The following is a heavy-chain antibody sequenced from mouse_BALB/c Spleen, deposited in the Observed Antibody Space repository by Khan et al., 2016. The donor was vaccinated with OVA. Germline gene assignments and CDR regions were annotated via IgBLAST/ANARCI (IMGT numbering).Heavy chain of an antibody. CDR2: IFPGDGTT. Sequence: VQLVESGAELVKPGASVKLSCKASGYTFTGYDINWVRQRPEQGLEWIGRIFPGDGTTKYNEKFKGKATLTTDKSSSTAYMQLSRLTSEASAVYFCARGSTMMSWFAYWGQGTLVTVSA. V-gene: IGHV1S56*01. J-gene: IGHJ3*01. CDR1: GYTFTGYD. D-gene: IGHD2-4*01. CDR3: ARGSTMMSWFAY.